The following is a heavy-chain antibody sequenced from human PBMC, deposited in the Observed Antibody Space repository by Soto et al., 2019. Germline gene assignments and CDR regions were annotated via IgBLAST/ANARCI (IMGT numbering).Heavy chain of an antibody. Sequence: EVQLVESGGGLVKPGRSLRLSCTASGFTFGDYAMSWFRQAPGKGLEWVGFIRSKAYGGTTEYAASVKGRFTISRDDSKSIAYLQMNSLKTEDTAVYYCTSTYDFWSGPSCGMDVWGQGTTVTVS. CDR2: IRSKAYGGTT. CDR3: TSTYDFWSGPSCGMDV. V-gene: IGHV3-49*05. CDR1: GFTFGDYA. J-gene: IGHJ6*02. D-gene: IGHD3-3*01.